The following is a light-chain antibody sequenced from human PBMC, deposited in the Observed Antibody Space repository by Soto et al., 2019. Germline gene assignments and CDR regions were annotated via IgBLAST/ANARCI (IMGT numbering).Light chain of an antibody. CDR1: GSSIGTNT. V-gene: IGLV1-44*01. J-gene: IGLJ2*01. Sequence: QSALTQPPSASGTPGQRVTISCSGSGSSIGTNTVNWYRQLPGTAPKLLIYGNNQRPSGVPDRFSGSKSGTSASLAIRGLRSEDEAEYYCTAWDGSLYNVLFGGGTKVTVL. CDR3: TAWDGSLYNVL. CDR2: GNN.